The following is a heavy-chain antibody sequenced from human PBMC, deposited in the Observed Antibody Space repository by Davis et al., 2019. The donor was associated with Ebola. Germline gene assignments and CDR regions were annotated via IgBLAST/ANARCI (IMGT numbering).Heavy chain of an antibody. D-gene: IGHD6-13*01. J-gene: IGHJ4*02. CDR3: TGTLIAAAGRGDY. CDR1: GGSISSGDYY. CDR2: IYYSGST. Sequence: MPSETLSLTCTVSGGSISSGDYYWSWIRQPPGKGLEWIGYIYYSGSTYYNPSLKSRVTISVDTSKNQFSLKLSSVTAADTAVYYCTGTLIAAAGRGDYWGQGTLVTVSS. V-gene: IGHV4-30-4*03.